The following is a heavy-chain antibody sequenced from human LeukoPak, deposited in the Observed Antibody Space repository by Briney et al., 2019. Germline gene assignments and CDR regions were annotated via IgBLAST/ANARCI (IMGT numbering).Heavy chain of an antibody. D-gene: IGHD3-22*01. CDR2: INSDGSST. CDR3: ARDRDDSSGYYSNWFDP. Sequence: PGGSLRLSCAASGFTFSSYWMHWVRQAPGKGLVWVSRINSDGSSTSYADSVKGRFTISRDNAKNTLYLQMNSLRAEDTAVYYCARDRDDSSGYYSNWFDPWGRGTLVTVSS. V-gene: IGHV3-74*01. CDR1: GFTFSSYW. J-gene: IGHJ5*02.